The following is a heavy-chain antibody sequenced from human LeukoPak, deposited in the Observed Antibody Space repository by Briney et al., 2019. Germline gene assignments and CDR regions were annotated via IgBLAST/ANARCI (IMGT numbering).Heavy chain of an antibody. CDR2: IYYSGST. D-gene: IGHD3-22*01. CDR1: GGSISSGDYY. CDR3: ASYYYDSGSFFDY. V-gene: IGHV4-30-4*08. Sequence: SETLSLTCTVSGGSISSGDYYWSWIRQPPGKGLEWIGYIYYSGSTYYNPSLKSRVTISVDTSKNQFSLKLSSVTAADTAVYYCASYYYDSGSFFDYWGQGTLVTVSS. J-gene: IGHJ4*02.